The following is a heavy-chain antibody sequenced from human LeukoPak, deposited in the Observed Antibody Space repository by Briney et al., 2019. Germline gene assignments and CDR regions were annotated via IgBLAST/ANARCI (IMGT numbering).Heavy chain of an antibody. CDR1: GGSISSGAYY. CDR3: ARDLADEYYFDY. V-gene: IGHV4-30-4*08. J-gene: IGHJ4*02. CDR2: IYSSGST. Sequence: SETLSLTCTVSGGSISSGAYYWSWIRQPPGKGLERIGYIYSSGSTYYNPSLKSRVTISVDTSKNQFSLKLSSVTAADTAVYYCARDLADEYYFDYWGQGTLVTVSS.